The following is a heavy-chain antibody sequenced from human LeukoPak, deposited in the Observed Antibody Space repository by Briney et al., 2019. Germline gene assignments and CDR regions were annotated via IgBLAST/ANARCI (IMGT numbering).Heavy chain of an antibody. J-gene: IGHJ4*02. D-gene: IGHD3-9*01. CDR2: INPNSGGT. Sequence: GASVKVSCKASGYTFTGYYMHWVRQAPGQGLEWMGWINPNSGGTNYAQKFQGRVTMTRDTPISTAYMELSRLRSDDTAVYYCARTFTRYFDWLPYYWGQGTLVTVSS. CDR1: GYTFTGYY. CDR3: ARTFTRYFDWLPYY. V-gene: IGHV1-2*02.